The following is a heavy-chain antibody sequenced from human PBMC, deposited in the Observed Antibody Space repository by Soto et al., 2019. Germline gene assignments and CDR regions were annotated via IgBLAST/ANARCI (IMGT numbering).Heavy chain of an antibody. CDR1: GYTFTSYC. D-gene: IGHD6-13*01. CDR2: INPSGGST. V-gene: IGHV1-46*01. J-gene: IGHJ6*04. CDR3: ARDGWIAASGTRVYSSCRMHV. Sequence: ASVNVYCKASGYTFTSYCMHWVLQAPGQGLEWMGIINPSGGSTSYAQKFQGRVTMTRDTSTSTDYMELSSLRFEDTAVYYCARDGWIAASGTRVYSSCRMHVWGTAPTLT.